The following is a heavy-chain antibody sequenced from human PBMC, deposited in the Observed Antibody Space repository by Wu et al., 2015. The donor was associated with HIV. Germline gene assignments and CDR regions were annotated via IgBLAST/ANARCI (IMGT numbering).Heavy chain of an antibody. D-gene: IGHD6-19*01. CDR3: ARDSPYSSSYGWFDP. CDR1: GYTFTGYY. J-gene: IGHJ5*02. Sequence: QVQLVQSGAEVKKPGASVKVSCKASGYTFTGYYMHWLRQAPGQGLEWMGWINPNSGGTNFAQKFQDRVTLTRDTSISTAYMELSRLRSDDTAVYYCARDSPYSSSYGWFDPWGQGTLVTVSS. V-gene: IGHV1-2*02. CDR2: INPNSGGT.